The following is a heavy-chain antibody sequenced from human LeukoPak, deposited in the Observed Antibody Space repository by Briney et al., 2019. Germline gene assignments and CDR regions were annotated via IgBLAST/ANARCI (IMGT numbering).Heavy chain of an antibody. D-gene: IGHD6-19*01. J-gene: IGHJ4*02. CDR1: GFTFSSYA. V-gene: IGHV3-23*01. CDR3: AKGPYSSGWPAYFDY. CDR2: ISGSGGST. Sequence: GRSLRLSCAASGFTFSSYAMSWVRQAPGKGLEWVSAISGSGGSTYYADSVKGRFTISRDNSKNTLYLQMNSLRAKDTAVYYCAKGPYSSGWPAYFDYWGQGTLVTVSS.